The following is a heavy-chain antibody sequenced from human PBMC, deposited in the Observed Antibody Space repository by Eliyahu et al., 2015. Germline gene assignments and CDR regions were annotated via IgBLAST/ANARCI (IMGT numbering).Heavy chain of an antibody. V-gene: IGHV5-10-1*01. CDR3: ARLAAIPRIVGAPDY. D-gene: IGHD1-26*01. Sequence: SPSFQGHVTISADKSISTAYLQWSSLKASDTAMYYCARLAAIPRIVGAPDYWGQGTLVTVSS. J-gene: IGHJ4*02.